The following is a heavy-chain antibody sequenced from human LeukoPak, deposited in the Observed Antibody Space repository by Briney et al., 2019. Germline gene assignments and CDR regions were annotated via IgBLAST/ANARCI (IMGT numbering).Heavy chain of an antibody. Sequence: PPETLSLTCTVSGSSISSGGYYWSWIRQHPGKGLEWIGYIYYSGSTYYNPSLKSRVTISVDTSKNQFSLKLSSVTAADTAVYYCARGSPRLWFGELFWVFGRSPDAFDIWGQGTMVTVSS. J-gene: IGHJ3*02. D-gene: IGHD3-10*01. CDR2: IYYSGST. CDR3: ARGSPRLWFGELFWVFGRSPDAFDI. V-gene: IGHV4-31*03. CDR1: GSSISSGGYY.